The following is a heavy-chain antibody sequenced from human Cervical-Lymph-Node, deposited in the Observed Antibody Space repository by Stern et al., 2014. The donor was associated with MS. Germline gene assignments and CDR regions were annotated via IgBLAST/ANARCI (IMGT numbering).Heavy chain of an antibody. CDR1: GDAFIDYF. Sequence: EDQLVESGADVKKPGATVKISCKFSGDAFIDYFIHWVQQAPGKGLEWMGRVDPEDGETVFVERFQGRVTMTADTSTDTAYMELSSLRPEDTAVYYCATSSSGRLHRHWGQGTLVTVSS. V-gene: IGHV1-69-2*01. D-gene: IGHD1-26*01. CDR3: ATSSSGRLHRH. J-gene: IGHJ4*02. CDR2: VDPEDGET.